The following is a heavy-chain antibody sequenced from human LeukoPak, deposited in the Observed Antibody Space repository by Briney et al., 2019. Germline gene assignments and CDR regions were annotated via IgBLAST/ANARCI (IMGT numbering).Heavy chain of an antibody. CDR3: ARSYDSSGYYYWSAYYFDY. V-gene: IGHV1-69*13. J-gene: IGHJ4*02. D-gene: IGHD3-22*01. CDR2: IIPIFGTA. Sequence: GASVKVSCKASGGTFISYAISWVRQAPGQGLEWMGGIIPIFGTANYAQKFQGRVTITADESTSTAYMELSSLRSEDTAVYYCARSYDSSGYYYWSAYYFDYWGQGTLVTVSS. CDR1: GGTFISYA.